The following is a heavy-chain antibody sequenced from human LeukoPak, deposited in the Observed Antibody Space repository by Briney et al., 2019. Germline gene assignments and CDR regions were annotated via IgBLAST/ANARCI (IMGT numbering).Heavy chain of an antibody. CDR1: GFIFSDSA. V-gene: IGHV3-11*06. CDR2: ISGSGSYT. CDR3: ARDHRQALIAADGTAYHYYGMDV. J-gene: IGHJ6*02. Sequence: PGGSLRLSCAASGFIFSDSAMNWVRQAPGKGLEWISYISGSGSYTKYADSVKGRFTISRDNAKNSLYLQMNSLRAEDTAVYFCARDHRQALIAADGTAYHYYGMDVWGQGTTVTVSS. D-gene: IGHD6-13*01.